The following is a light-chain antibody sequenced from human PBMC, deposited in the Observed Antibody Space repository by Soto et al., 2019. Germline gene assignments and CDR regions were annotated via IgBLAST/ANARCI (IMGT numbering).Light chain of an antibody. V-gene: IGLV2-14*01. CDR1: SSDVGGYNY. CDR3: SSYTSNSTPYV. Sequence: QSALTQPASVSGSPGQSITISCTGTSSDVGGYNYVSWYQQHPGKAPKLMISEVSNWPSGVSNRFSGSKSGNTASLTISGLQAEDEADYYCSSYTSNSTPYVFGTGTKLTVL. J-gene: IGLJ1*01. CDR2: EVS.